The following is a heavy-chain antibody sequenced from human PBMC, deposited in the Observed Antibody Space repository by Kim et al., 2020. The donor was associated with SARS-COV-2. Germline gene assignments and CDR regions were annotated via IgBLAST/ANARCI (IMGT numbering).Heavy chain of an antibody. CDR3: ARTYYDILTGYSGAFDI. J-gene: IGHJ3*02. Sequence: LKSRVTISVDTSKNQFSLKRSSVTAADTAVYYCARTYYDILTGYSGAFDIWGQGTMVTVSS. V-gene: IGHV4-59*01. D-gene: IGHD3-9*01.